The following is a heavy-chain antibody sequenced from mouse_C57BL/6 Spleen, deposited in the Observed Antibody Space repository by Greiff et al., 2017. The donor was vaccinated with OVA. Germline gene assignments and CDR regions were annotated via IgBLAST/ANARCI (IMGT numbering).Heavy chain of an antibody. Sequence: EVKVEESGGGLVKPGGSLKLSCAASGFTFSSYTMSWVRQTPEKRLEWVATIRGGGGNTYYPDSVKGRFTISRDNSKNTLYLQMSSLRSEDTAWYYCARRLYDGYGWYFDVWGTGTTVTVSS. V-gene: IGHV5-9*01. J-gene: IGHJ1*03. D-gene: IGHD2-3*01. CDR3: ARRLYDGYGWYFDV. CDR1: GFTFSSYT. CDR2: IRGGGGNT.